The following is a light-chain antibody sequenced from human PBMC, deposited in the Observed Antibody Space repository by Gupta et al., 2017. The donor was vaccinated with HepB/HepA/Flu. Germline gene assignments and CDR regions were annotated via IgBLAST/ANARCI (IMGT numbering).Light chain of an antibody. CDR3: MQALQTPRT. CDR2: LGS. Sequence: IVMTQSPLSLPVTPGAPSPISCRSSQSLLHSNGYDYLDWYLQKPGQSPQLLIYLGSNRASGVPDRFSGSGSGTDFTLKISRVEAEDVGVYYCMQALQTPRTFGPGTKVDIK. CDR1: QSLLHSNGYDY. V-gene: IGKV2-28*01. J-gene: IGKJ3*01.